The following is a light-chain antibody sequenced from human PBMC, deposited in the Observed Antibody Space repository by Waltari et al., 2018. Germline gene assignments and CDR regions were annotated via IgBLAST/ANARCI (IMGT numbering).Light chain of an antibody. CDR2: GAS. J-gene: IGKJ2*01. V-gene: IGKV3-20*01. Sequence: VLTQSPGTLSLSPGERVTLSCRASQSLSKKYLAWYQQKPGQAPRLLLSGASSRAAGIPERFSGSGSGTDFTLTISRLEPEDFAMYYCQQYGSSVMYTFGQGTKLEIK. CDR3: QQYGSSVMYT. CDR1: QSLSKKY.